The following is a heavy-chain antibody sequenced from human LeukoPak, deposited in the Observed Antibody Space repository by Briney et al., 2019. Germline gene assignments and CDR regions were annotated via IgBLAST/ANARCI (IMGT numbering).Heavy chain of an antibody. V-gene: IGHV1-18*01. CDR2: ISAYNGNT. CDR1: GYTFTSYG. CDR3: ASTRDLGLFDY. Sequence: GASVKVSCKASGYTFTSYGISWVRQAPGQGLEWMGWISAYNGNTNYAQKLQGRVTMTTDTSTNTAYMELRSLRSDDTAVYYCASTRDLGLFDYWGQGTLVTVSS. J-gene: IGHJ4*02.